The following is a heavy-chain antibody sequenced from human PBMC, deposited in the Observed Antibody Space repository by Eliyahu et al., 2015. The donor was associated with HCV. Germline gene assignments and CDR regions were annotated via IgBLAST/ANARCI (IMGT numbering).Heavy chain of an antibody. D-gene: IGHD2-2*01. CDR1: GFTFSSSX. CDR2: ISGSSSYI. J-gene: IGHJ6*02. Sequence: EVQLVEPGGGLVKPGGSLRLSCXASGFTFSSSXMNWVRQAPGKGLEWVSSISGSSSYIYYANSVKGRFTISRDNAKNSLYLQMNSLRAEDTAVYYCARDRVYCTSTSFCGMDVWGQGTTVTVSS. V-gene: IGHV3-21*01. CDR3: ARDRVYCTSTSFCGMDV.